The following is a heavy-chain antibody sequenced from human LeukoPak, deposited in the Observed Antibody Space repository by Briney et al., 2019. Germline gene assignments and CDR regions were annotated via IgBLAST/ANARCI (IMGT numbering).Heavy chain of an antibody. CDR2: INSGATSE. Sequence: GGSLRLSCTASGFIFSNFEMNWVRQAPGKGLKWVAYINSGATSEYYADSVKGRFTISRDNAKNSLYLQMNSLGVQDTAIYYCARVICTGGSCFQNDYWGQGTLVTVSS. D-gene: IGHD2-8*02. V-gene: IGHV3-48*03. CDR3: ARVICTGGSCFQNDY. CDR1: GFIFSNFE. J-gene: IGHJ4*02.